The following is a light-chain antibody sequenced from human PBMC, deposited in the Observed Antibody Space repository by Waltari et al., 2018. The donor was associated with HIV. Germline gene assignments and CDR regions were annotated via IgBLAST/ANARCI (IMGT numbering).Light chain of an antibody. CDR3: QQYYSTPPFMYT. CDR1: QSVLYSSNNKNY. CDR2: LAS. Sequence: DIVMTQSPDSLAVSLGERATINCKSSQSVLYSSNNKNYLAWYQQKPGQPPKLLIYLASTRESGVPDRFSGSGSGTDFTLTISSLQAEDVAVYYCQQYYSTPPFMYTFGQGTKLEIK. V-gene: IGKV4-1*01. J-gene: IGKJ2*01.